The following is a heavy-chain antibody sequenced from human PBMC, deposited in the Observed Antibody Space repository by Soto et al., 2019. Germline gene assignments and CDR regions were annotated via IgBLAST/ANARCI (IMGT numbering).Heavy chain of an antibody. J-gene: IGHJ4*02. V-gene: IGHV3-30-3*01. CDR3: ERGGLDYDYVRGCYRFDY. CDR1: GFTFSSYA. CDR2: ISYDGSNK. D-gene: IGHD3-16*02. Sequence: PWGSLRLSCAASGFTFSSYAMHWVRQAPGKGLEWVAVISYDGSNKYYADSVKGRFTISRDNSKNTLYLQMNSLRAEDTAVYYCERGGLDYDYVRGCYRFDYRGQGTLVTVSS.